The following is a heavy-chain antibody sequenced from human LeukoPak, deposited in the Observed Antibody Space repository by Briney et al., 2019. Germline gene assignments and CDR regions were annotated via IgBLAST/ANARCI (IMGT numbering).Heavy chain of an antibody. CDR2: IYHSGST. CDR1: GGPISSYY. D-gene: IGHD4-17*01. Sequence: SETLSLTCTVSGGPISSYYWSWIRQPPGKGLEWIGYIYHSGSTYYNPSLKSRVTISVDTSKNQLSLKLSSVTAADTAVYFCAGYHAYGVTTPPLGYWGQGTLVTVSS. V-gene: IGHV4-59*08. J-gene: IGHJ4*02. CDR3: AGYHAYGVTTPPLGY.